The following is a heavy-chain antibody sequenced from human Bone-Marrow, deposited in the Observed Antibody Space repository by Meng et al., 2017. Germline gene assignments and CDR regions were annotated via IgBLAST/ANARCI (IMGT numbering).Heavy chain of an antibody. V-gene: IGHV3-23*01. D-gene: IGHD1-26*01. CDR1: GFTFSSYA. CDR2: ISGSGGST. Sequence: GESLKISCAASGFTFSSYAMSWVRQAPGKGLEWVSAISGSGGSTYYADSVKGRFTISRDNSKNTPYLQMNSLRAEDTAVYYCAKQIVGATTYWGQGTLVTVSS. J-gene: IGHJ4*02. CDR3: AKQIVGATTY.